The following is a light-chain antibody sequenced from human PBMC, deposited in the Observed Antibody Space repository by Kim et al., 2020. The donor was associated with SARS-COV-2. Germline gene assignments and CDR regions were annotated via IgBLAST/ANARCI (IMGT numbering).Light chain of an antibody. V-gene: IGKV1-39*01. CDR1: QGISTY. CDR3: QQSFGRPLT. J-gene: IGKJ4*01. Sequence: DIQMTQSPSSLSASVGDRVTITCRASQGISTYLNWYQQKQGEVPNLLVYAASNLQGGVPSRFSGTGSGTDFTLTISSLQLEDFATYYCQQSFGRPLTFGGGTKLEI. CDR2: AAS.